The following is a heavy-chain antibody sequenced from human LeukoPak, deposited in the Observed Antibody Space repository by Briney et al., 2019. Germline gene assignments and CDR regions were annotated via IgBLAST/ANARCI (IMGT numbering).Heavy chain of an antibody. CDR3: AKDRNSLRWGILFDY. V-gene: IGHV3-30*18. D-gene: IGHD4-23*01. CDR2: ISYDGSNK. Sequence: GGSLRLSCAASGFTFSSYGMHWVRQAPGKGLEWVAVISYDGSNKYYADSVKGRFTISRDNSKNTLYLQMNSLRAEDTAVYYCAKDRNSLRWGILFDYWGQGTLVTVSS. J-gene: IGHJ4*02. CDR1: GFTFSSYG.